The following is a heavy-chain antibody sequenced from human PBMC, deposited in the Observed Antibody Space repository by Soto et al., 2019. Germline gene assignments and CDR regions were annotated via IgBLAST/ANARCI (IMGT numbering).Heavy chain of an antibody. Sequence: EVQLLESGGGLVQPGGSLRLSCAASGFKFNSSTMGWVRQAPGKGLVWVSAIRGDGSSTYYADFVKGRFTISRDNSKNTLYLQMNRLRAEDTAVYYCAKPVVVDTIYYYYMDVWGRGTTVTVSS. J-gene: IGHJ6*03. D-gene: IGHD2-15*01. CDR3: AKPVVVDTIYYYYMDV. V-gene: IGHV3-23*01. CDR2: IRGDGSST. CDR1: GFKFNSST.